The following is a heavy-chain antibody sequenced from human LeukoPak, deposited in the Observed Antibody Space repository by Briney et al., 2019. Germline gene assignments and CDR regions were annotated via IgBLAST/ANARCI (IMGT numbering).Heavy chain of an antibody. CDR1: GFTFSSYA. V-gene: IGHV3-30-3*01. J-gene: IGHJ4*02. D-gene: IGHD2-2*01. Sequence: GSLRLSCAASGFTFSSYAMHWVRQAPGKGLEWVAVISYDGSNKYYADSVKGRFTISRDNSKNTLYLQMNSLRAEDTAVYYCAKGGKTIMCPTSYYDYWGQGTLVTVSS. CDR3: AKGGKTIMCPTSYYDY. CDR2: ISYDGSNK.